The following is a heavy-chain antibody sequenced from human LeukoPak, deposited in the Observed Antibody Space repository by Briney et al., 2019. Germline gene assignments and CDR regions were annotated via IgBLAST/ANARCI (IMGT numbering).Heavy chain of an antibody. V-gene: IGHV1-69*04. Sequence: SVKVSRKASGGTFSSYAISWVRQAPGQGLEWMGRIIPILGIANYAQKFQGRVTITADKSTSTAYMELSSLRSEDTAVYYCARGRWNDQPDYWGQGTLVTISS. J-gene: IGHJ4*02. CDR1: GGTFSSYA. CDR2: IIPILGIA. CDR3: ARGRWNDQPDY. D-gene: IGHD1-1*01.